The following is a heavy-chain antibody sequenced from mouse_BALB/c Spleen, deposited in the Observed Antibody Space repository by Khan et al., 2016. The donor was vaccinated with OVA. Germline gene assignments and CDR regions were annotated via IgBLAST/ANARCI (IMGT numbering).Heavy chain of an antibody. J-gene: IGHJ4*01. Sequence: VELVESGPELVKPGALVKISCKASGYTFTAYDINWVKQRPGQGLEWIGWIYPGDGSTKYNENFKDKATLTADKSSNTAYMQRSSLTSEKAAVYFCAREGLRGVAMDYWGQGTSVSVSS. CDR2: IYPGDGST. CDR1: GYTFTAYD. CDR3: AREGLRGVAMDY. D-gene: IGHD2-4*01. V-gene: IGHV1S56*01.